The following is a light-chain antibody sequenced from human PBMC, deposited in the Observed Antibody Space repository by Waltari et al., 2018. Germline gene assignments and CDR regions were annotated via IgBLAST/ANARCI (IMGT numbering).Light chain of an antibody. CDR3: TAYTCSNTWV. CDR1: SSDIGAYNY. Sequence: QSALTQPASVSESPGQSITISCTGTSSDIGAYNYVFWYQQHPGKAPTLMISDVTNRPSGVSKRFSGSKSGNAASLTISGLRAEDEADYYCTAYTCSNTWVFGGGTKLTVL. J-gene: IGLJ3*02. V-gene: IGLV2-14*03. CDR2: DVT.